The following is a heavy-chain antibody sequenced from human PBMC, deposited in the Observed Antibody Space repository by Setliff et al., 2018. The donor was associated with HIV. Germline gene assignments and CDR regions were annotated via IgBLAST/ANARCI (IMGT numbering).Heavy chain of an antibody. D-gene: IGHD2-21*02. CDR3: ARGRHAVVVTALEHDY. CDR2: IIPIFGTT. J-gene: IGHJ4*02. Sequence: SVKVSCKASGGTFSSYSITWVRQAPGQGLEWVGGIIPIFGTTNYAQNFQGRVTISADESTSTAYMELSSLRSEDTAVYYCARGRHAVVVTALEHDYWGQGTLGTVSS. CDR1: GGTFSSYS. V-gene: IGHV1-69*13.